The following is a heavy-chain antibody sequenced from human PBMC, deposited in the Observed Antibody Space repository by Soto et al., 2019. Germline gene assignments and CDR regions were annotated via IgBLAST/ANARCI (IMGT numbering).Heavy chain of an antibody. D-gene: IGHD2-15*01. V-gene: IGHV4-4*02. CDR2: IYHSGST. J-gene: IGHJ6*02. CDR1: GGSISSSNW. Sequence: SETLSLTCAVSGGSISSSNWWSWVRQPPGKGLEWIGEIYHSGSTNYNPSLKSRVTISVDTSKNQFSLKLSSVTAADTAVYYCARVRGGFSYYYYGMDVWGQGTTVTVSS. CDR3: ARVRGGFSYYYYGMDV.